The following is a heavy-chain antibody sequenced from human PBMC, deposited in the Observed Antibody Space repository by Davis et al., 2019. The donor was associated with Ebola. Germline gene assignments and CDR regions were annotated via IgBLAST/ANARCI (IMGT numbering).Heavy chain of an antibody. J-gene: IGHJ3*02. D-gene: IGHD2-15*01. CDR3: ARAVSGGSWDDAFDI. V-gene: IGHV5-10-1*01. Sequence: PGGSLRLSCKGSGYSFTSYWISWVRQMPGKGLEWMGRIDPSDSYTNYSPSFQGHVTISADKSISTAYLQWSSLKASDTAMYYCARAVSGGSWDDAFDIWGQGTMVTVS. CDR2: IDPSDSYT. CDR1: GYSFTSYW.